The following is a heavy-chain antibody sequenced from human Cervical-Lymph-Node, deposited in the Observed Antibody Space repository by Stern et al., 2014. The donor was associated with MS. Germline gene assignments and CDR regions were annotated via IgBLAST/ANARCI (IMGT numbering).Heavy chain of an antibody. J-gene: IGHJ6*02. V-gene: IGHV3-7*01. CDR2: RKQDGGEM. D-gene: IGHD3-10*01. CDR3: ARDQGGSGDYGMDV. Sequence: EVQLVESGGGLVQPGGSLSLSCVASGFSFSDHWMSWVRQAPGKGLEWVANRKQDGGEMWYVASVKGRFTISRDNARTSLYLQMNTLRAEDTAVYYCARDQGGSGDYGMDVWGHGTTVTVSS. CDR1: GFSFSDHW.